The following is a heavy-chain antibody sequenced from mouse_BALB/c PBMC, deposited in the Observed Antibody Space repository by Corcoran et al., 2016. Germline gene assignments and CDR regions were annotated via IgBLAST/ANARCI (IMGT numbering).Heavy chain of an antibody. CDR3: ANYRYDAWFAY. CDR2: IYPGSGNT. J-gene: IGHJ3*01. CDR1: GYTFTDYY. D-gene: IGHD2-14*01. V-gene: IGHV1-84*02. Sequence: QIQLQQSGPELVKPGASVKLSCKASGYTFTDYYINWVKQKPGQGLEWIGWIYPGSGNTKYNEKFKGKATLTVDTSSSTAYMQLSSLTSEDTAVYFCANYRYDAWFAYWGQGTLVTVSA.